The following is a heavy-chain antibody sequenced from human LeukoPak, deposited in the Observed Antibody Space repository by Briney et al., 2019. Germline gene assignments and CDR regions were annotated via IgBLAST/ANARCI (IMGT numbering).Heavy chain of an antibody. D-gene: IGHD5-18*01. CDR2: ISAYNGNT. V-gene: IGHV1-18*04. CDR3: ARGPSDIQLWLPVNNWFDP. J-gene: IGHJ5*02. CDR1: GYTFTSYY. Sequence: EASVKVSCKASGYTFTSYYMHWVRQAPGQGLEWMGWISAYNGNTNYAQKLQGRVTMTTDTSTSTAYMELRSLRSDDTAVYYCARGPSDIQLWLPVNNWFDPWGQGTLVTVSS.